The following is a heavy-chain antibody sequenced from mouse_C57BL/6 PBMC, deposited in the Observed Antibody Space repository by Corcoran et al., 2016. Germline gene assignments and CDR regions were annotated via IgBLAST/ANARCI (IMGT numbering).Heavy chain of an antibody. CDR1: GYTFTDYY. V-gene: IGHV1-26*01. CDR2: INPNNGGT. Sequence: EVQLQQSGPELVKPGASVKISCKASGYTFTDYYMNWVKQSHGKSLEWIGDINPNNGGTSYNQKFKGKATLTVDKSYSTAYMELRSLTSEDSAVYYCARTPYYYGSSFYAMDYWGQGTSVTVSS. D-gene: IGHD1-1*01. CDR3: ARTPYYYGSSFYAMDY. J-gene: IGHJ4*01.